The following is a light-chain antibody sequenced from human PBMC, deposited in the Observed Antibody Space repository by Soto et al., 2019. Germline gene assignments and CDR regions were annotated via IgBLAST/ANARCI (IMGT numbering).Light chain of an antibody. V-gene: IGKV3-20*01. J-gene: IGKJ4*01. CDR2: GAS. CDR1: QSVSSSY. Sequence: EIGLTQSPGTLSLSPGARATLSCRASQSVSSSYLAWYHQKPCQAPSLLIYGASSRATGIPDRFSGSGSGTDFTLTISILEPEDFAVYYCQQYGSSPSLTFGGGTKVEIK. CDR3: QQYGSSPSLT.